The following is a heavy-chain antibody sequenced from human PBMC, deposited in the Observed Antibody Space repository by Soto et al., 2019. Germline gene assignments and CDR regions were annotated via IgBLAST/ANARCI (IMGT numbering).Heavy chain of an antibody. CDR2: MSYDGNNK. D-gene: IGHD2-2*01. Sequence: QVQLVESGGGVVQPGRSLRLSCAASGFTFSNYGMHWVRQAPGKGPEWVTIMSYDGNNKFYADSVKGRFTISRDNSKNTMYLQMDRLRAEDTAVYYCAKDVYCGTTGCLRHTVHYWGQGTLVTVSS. CDR1: GFTFSNYG. CDR3: AKDVYCGTTGCLRHTVHY. J-gene: IGHJ4*02. V-gene: IGHV3-30*18.